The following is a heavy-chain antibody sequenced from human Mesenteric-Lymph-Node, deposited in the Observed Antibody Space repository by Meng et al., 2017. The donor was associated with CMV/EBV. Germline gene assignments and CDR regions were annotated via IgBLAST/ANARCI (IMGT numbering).Heavy chain of an antibody. CDR2: ISSSGSTI. V-gene: IGHV3-48*03. Sequence: SEVSGFTFSRYWMSWVRQAPGKGLEWVSYISSSGSTIWYADSVKGRFTISRDNAKNSLYLQMNSLRAEDTAVYYCARETSPIDYWGQGTLVTVSS. J-gene: IGHJ4*02. D-gene: IGHD4-11*01. CDR3: ARETSPIDY. CDR1: GFTFSRYW.